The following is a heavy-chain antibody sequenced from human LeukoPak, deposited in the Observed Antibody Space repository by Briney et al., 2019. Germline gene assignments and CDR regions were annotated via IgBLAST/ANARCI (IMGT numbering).Heavy chain of an antibody. CDR1: GYTFTGYY. V-gene: IGHV1-2*02. CDR3: ATGSRIVGAMVWFDP. D-gene: IGHD1-26*01. Sequence: ASVKVSCKASGYTFTGYYMHWVRQAPGQGLEWMGWINPNSGGTNYAQKFQGRVTMTEDTSTDTAYMELSSLRSEDTAVYYCATGSRIVGAMVWFDPWGQGTLVTVSS. CDR2: INPNSGGT. J-gene: IGHJ5*02.